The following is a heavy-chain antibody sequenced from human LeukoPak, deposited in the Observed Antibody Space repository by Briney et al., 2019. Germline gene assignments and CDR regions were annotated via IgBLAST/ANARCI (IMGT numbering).Heavy chain of an antibody. CDR1: GFSFSGHW. V-gene: IGHV3-74*01. D-gene: IGHD6-6*01. Sequence: GGSLRLSCTASGFSFSGHWMHWARQLPGKGLVWVSRISPTGSTTSYADSVEGRYTVSRDNAKNTLYLQVNNLRAEDTAVYYCARGPNSNWSGLDFWGQGTLLTVSS. CDR2: ISPTGSTT. J-gene: IGHJ4*02. CDR3: ARGPNSNWSGLDF.